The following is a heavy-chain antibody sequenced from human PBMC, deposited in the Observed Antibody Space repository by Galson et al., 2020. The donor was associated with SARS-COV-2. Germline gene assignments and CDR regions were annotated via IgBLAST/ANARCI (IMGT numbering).Heavy chain of an antibody. J-gene: IGHJ5*02. CDR2: ISYSGST. CDR1: GGSISSSSYY. V-gene: IGHV4-39*01. CDR3: ARPGLGGRAAGTYMFDP. Sequence: SETLSLTCTVSGGSISSSSYYWGWIRQPPGKGLEWIGSISYSGSTYYNPSLKSRVTISVDTSKNQFSLKLSSVTAADTAVYYCARPGLGGRAAGTYMFDPWGQGTLVTVSS. D-gene: IGHD6-13*01.